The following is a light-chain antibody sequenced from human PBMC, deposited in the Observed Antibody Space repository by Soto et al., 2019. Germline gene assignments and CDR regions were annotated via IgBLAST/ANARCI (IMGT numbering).Light chain of an antibody. CDR1: SSDVGAYNY. CDR3: GTWDSSLSAGQVV. V-gene: IGLV2-8*01. CDR2: EVS. Sequence: QSVLTQPPSASGSPGQSVTISCTGTSSDVGAYNYVSWYQQHPGKAPKLMIYEVSKRPSGVPDRFSGSKSGNTASLTVSGLQTGDEADYYCGTWDSSLSAGQVVFGGGTKVTVL. J-gene: IGLJ2*01.